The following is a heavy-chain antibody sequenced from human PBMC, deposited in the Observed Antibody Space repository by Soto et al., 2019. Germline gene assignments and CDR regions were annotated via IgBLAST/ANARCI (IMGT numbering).Heavy chain of an antibody. Sequence: SETLSLTCTVSGDSVNSRTYYWSWIRQPPGKGLEWIGYIYYSGSTNYSPSLKSRVTMSVDTSKNQFSLELSSVTAADTAVYYCARHSPPWGWLQSSPGYWGRGTLVTVSS. CDR2: IYYSGST. CDR1: GDSVNSRTYY. V-gene: IGHV4-61*01. CDR3: ARHSPPWGWLQSSPGY. J-gene: IGHJ4*02. D-gene: IGHD5-12*01.